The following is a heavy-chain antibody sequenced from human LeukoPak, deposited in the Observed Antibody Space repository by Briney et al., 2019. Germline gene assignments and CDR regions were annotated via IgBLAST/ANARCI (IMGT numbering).Heavy chain of an antibody. CDR1: GGSISSSSYY. D-gene: IGHD3-10*01. CDR2: IYYSGST. V-gene: IGHV4-39*01. CDR3: ARLHRSYGSGSY. Sequence: PPETLSLTCTVSGGSISSSSYYWGWIRQPPGKGLEWIGNIYYSGSTYYNPSLKSRATISVDTSKNQFSLKLSSVAAADTAVYYCARLHRSYGSGSYWGQGTLVIVSS. J-gene: IGHJ4*02.